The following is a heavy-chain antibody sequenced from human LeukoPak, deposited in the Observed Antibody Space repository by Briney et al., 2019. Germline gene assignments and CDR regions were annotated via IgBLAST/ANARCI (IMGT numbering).Heavy chain of an antibody. CDR1: GVSFSGYY. J-gene: IGHJ4*02. CDR3: ARDSGWYHYFDY. V-gene: IGHV4-34*01. Sequence: SETLSLTCAVYGVSFSGYYWSWLRQPPGKGLEWVGEINHSGSTNYNPSLKSRVTISVDTSKNQFSLKLSSVTAADTAVYYCARDSGWYHYFDYWGQGTLVTVSS. D-gene: IGHD6-19*01. CDR2: INHSGST.